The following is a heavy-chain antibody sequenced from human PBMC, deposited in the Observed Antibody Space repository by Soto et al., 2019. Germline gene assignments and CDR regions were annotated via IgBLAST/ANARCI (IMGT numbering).Heavy chain of an antibody. CDR2: IYHTGST. Sequence: SETLSLTCTVSGGSISSDSYSWTWIRQHPGKGLEWIGYIYHTGSTHYNPSLKSRATISVDTSKNQFSLKLSSVTAVDTAVYYCAREAAARIERWFDSWGQGTLVTVSS. V-gene: IGHV4-31*03. D-gene: IGHD6-6*01. CDR1: GGSISSDSYS. CDR3: AREAAARIERWFDS. J-gene: IGHJ5*01.